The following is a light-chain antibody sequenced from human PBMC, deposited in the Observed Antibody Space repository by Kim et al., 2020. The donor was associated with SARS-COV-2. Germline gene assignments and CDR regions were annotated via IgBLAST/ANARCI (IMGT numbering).Light chain of an antibody. Sequence: EIVLTQNPGTLSLSPGERATLSCRASQTVSSNYLAWYQQRPGQAPRLLISGASSRATGIPDKFSGSGSGTDFTLTISRLEPEDFAVYYCQQYGSSPYTFGQGTKVDIK. V-gene: IGKV3-20*01. J-gene: IGKJ2*01. CDR3: QQYGSSPYT. CDR2: GAS. CDR1: QTVSSNY.